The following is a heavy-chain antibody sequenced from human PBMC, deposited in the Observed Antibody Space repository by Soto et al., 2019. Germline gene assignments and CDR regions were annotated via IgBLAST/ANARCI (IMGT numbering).Heavy chain of an antibody. CDR3: ARTSDQDIVVVPAAIGHFDY. V-gene: IGHV1-46*03. CDR1: GYTFTSYY. J-gene: IGHJ4*02. CDR2: INPSGGST. Sequence: QVQLVQSGAEVKKPGASVKVSCKESGYTFTSYYMHWVRQAPGQGLEWMGIINPSGGSTSYAQKFQGRVTMTRDTSTSTVYMELSSLRSEDTAVYYCARTSDQDIVVVPAAIGHFDYWGQGTLVTVSS. D-gene: IGHD2-2*02.